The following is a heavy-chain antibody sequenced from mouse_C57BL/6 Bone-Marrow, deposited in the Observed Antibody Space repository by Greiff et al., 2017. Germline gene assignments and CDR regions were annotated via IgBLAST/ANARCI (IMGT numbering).Heavy chain of an antibody. CDR2: IYPRSGNT. CDR1: GYTFTSYG. D-gene: IGHD1-1*01. J-gene: IGHJ4*01. Sequence: VQLQQSGAELARPGASVKLSCKASGYTFTSYGISWVKQRTGQGLEWIGEIYPRSGNTYYNEKFKGKATLTADKSSSTAYMELRSLTSEDSAVYFCARYPYYYGSGYYYAMDYWGQVTSVTVSS. V-gene: IGHV1-81*01. CDR3: ARYPYYYGSGYYYAMDY.